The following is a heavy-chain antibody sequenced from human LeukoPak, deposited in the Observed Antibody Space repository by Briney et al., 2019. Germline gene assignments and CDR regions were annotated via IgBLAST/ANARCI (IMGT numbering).Heavy chain of an antibody. CDR3: ANPGDGSGRWYYMDV. J-gene: IGHJ6*03. CDR1: GGTFSSYA. CDR2: IIPILGTA. V-gene: IGHV1-69*04. Sequence: SVKVSCKASGGTFSSYAISWVRQAPGQGLEWMGRIIPILGTANYAQKFQGRVTITADKSTSTAYMELSSLRSEDTAVYYCANPGDGSGRWYYMDVWGKGTTVTVSS. D-gene: IGHD3-10*01.